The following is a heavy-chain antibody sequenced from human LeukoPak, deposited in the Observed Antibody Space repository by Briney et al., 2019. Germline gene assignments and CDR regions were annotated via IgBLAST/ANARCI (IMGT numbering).Heavy chain of an antibody. V-gene: IGHV4-34*01. CDR3: ARDSSSGYRNPFDS. D-gene: IGHD6-13*01. CDR1: GVSFSGYY. CDR2: INHSGST. J-gene: IGHJ4*02. Sequence: SETLTLTCAVYGVSFSGYYWSWIRQPPGKGLEWIGDINHSGSTNYNPSVKSRVTISVDTSKTQFSLKLSSVTAADTAVYYCARDSSSGYRNPFDSWGQGTLVTVSS.